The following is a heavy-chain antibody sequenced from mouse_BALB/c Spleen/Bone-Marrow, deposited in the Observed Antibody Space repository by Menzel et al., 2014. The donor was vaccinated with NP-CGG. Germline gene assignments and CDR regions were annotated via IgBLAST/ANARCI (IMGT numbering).Heavy chain of an antibody. Sequence: VQRVESGPELVRPGVSVKISCKGSGYKFTDYAMHWVKQSHAKSLEWIGLISTYSGNTHYNQKFKGKATMTVDKSSGTAYMELARLTSEDSAIYYCARNFYGSAYFDFWGQGSTLTVSS. CDR2: ISTYSGNT. D-gene: IGHD1-1*01. J-gene: IGHJ2*01. CDR1: GYKFTDYA. V-gene: IGHV1-67*01. CDR3: ARNFYGSAYFDF.